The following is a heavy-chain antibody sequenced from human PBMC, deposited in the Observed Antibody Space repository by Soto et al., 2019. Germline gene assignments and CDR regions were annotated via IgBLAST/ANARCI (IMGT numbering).Heavy chain of an antibody. J-gene: IGHJ6*02. CDR1: GFTFGNYW. V-gene: IGHV3-7*03. CDR2: VNQDGSEK. D-gene: IGHD1-26*01. CDR3: ARISPYGGGHYGMDG. Sequence: EAQVVESGGGLVQPGGSLRLSCAASGFTFGNYWMTWVRQAPGKGLEWVANVNQDGSEKYYVDSVKGRFTISRDSGKNLLYLQMNSLRAEDTAVYYCARISPYGGGHYGMDGWGQGTMVTVSS.